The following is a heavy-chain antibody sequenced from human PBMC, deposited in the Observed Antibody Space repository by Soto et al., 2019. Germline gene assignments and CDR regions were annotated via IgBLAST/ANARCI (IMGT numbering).Heavy chain of an antibody. CDR1: GGTFSSYA. J-gene: IGHJ6*02. D-gene: IGHD6-25*01. V-gene: IGHV1-69*13. Sequence: GASVKVSCKASGGTFSSYAISWVRQAPGQGLEWMGGIIPIFGTANYAQKFQGRVTITADESTSTAYMELSSLRSEDTAVYYCARDSSSGWTRGGYYYGMDVWGQGTTVTVSS. CDR2: IIPIFGTA. CDR3: ARDSSSGWTRGGYYYGMDV.